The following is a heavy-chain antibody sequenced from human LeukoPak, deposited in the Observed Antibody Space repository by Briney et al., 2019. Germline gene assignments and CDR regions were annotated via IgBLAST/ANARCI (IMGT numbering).Heavy chain of an antibody. Sequence: PGGSLRLSCAASGFTFSSYAMSWVRQAPGKGLEWVSAISGSGGSTYYADSVKGRFTISRDNSKNTLYLQMNSLRAEDTAVYYCARDSSGYYLLPHDYWGQGTLVTVSS. D-gene: IGHD3-22*01. V-gene: IGHV3-23*01. CDR1: GFTFSSYA. CDR3: ARDSSGYYLLPHDY. CDR2: ISGSGGST. J-gene: IGHJ4*02.